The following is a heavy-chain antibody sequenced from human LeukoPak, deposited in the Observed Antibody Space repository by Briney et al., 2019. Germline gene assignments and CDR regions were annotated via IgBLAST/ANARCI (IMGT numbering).Heavy chain of an antibody. J-gene: IGHJ3*01. V-gene: IGHV4-61*05. CDR3: ARISSSNWYNERGAFDV. Sequence: SETLSLTCTVSGGSISSSPYYWGWIRQPPGKGLEWIGFVYYTGSTNYSPSLKSRVTISVDTSKNQFSLKLRSVTAADTAVYYCARISSSNWYNERGAFDVWGQGTMVTVSS. CDR2: VYYTGST. D-gene: IGHD6-13*01. CDR1: GGSISSSPYY.